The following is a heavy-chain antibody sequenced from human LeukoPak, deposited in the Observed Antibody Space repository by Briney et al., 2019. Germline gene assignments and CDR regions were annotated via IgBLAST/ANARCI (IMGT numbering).Heavy chain of an antibody. V-gene: IGHV3-21*01. Sequence: GGSLRLSCAGSGFTFNTYNMNWVRQAPGKGLEWVSSISSSSSYIYYADSVKGRFTISRDNAKNSLYPQMNSLRAEDTAVYYCARDAYSGGWYYFDYWGQGTLVTVSS. CDR3: ARDAYSGGWYYFDY. CDR1: GFTFNTYN. D-gene: IGHD6-19*01. J-gene: IGHJ4*02. CDR2: ISSSSSYI.